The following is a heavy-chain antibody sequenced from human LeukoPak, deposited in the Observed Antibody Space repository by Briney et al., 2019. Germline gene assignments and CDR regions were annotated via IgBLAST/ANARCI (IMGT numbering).Heavy chain of an antibody. CDR1: GYSISSGYY. J-gene: IGHJ4*02. CDR2: IYHSGST. Sequence: TSSETLSLTCAVSGYSISSGYYWGWIRQPPGQGLEWIGSIYHSGSTYYNPSLKSRVTISVDTSKNQFSLKLSSVTAAGTAVYYCARGTTGNFDYWGQGTLVTVSS. V-gene: IGHV4-38-2*01. D-gene: IGHD1-1*01. CDR3: ARGTTGNFDY.